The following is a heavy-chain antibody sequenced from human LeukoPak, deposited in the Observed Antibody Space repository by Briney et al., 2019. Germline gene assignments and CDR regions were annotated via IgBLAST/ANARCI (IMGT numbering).Heavy chain of an antibody. D-gene: IGHD2-15*01. CDR3: ARVGSRGYYFDY. J-gene: IGHJ4*02. CDR2: IIPIFGTA. V-gene: IGHV1-69*06. Sequence: SVKVSCKASGGTFSSYAISWVRQAPGQGLEWMGGIIPIFGTANYAQKFQGRVTITADKSTSTAYMELSSLRSEDTAVYYCARVGSRGYYFDYWGQGTLVTVSS. CDR1: GGTFSSYA.